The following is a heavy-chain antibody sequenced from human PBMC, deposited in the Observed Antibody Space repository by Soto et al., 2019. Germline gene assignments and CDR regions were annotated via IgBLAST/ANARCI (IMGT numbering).Heavy chain of an antibody. Sequence: QMQLQESGPGLVKPSETLSLTCTSSGDSIRDSSFYWAWIRQSPGKGLEWIGSIYYKGYNKFNPSRETRVTISIDTSRNQFSLRLTAVTAADTAIYFCARHPDYGGNYYYYGVDVWGPGTTVIVSS. CDR1: GDSIRDSSFY. CDR2: IYYKGYN. CDR3: ARHPDYGGNYYYYGVDV. D-gene: IGHD4-17*01. V-gene: IGHV4-39*01. J-gene: IGHJ6*02.